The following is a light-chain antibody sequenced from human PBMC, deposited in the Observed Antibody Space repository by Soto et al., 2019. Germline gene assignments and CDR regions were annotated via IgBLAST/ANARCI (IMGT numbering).Light chain of an antibody. J-gene: IGKJ1*01. CDR3: QQYGSSPVT. CDR1: QSVSSSY. Sequence: EIVLTQSPGTLSLSPGERATLSCRASQSVSSSYLAWYQQKLGQAPGLLIYGASSRATGIPDRFIGSGSGTDFTFTISRLEPEDFAVYYCQQYGSSPVTFGQGTKVDIK. V-gene: IGKV3-20*01. CDR2: GAS.